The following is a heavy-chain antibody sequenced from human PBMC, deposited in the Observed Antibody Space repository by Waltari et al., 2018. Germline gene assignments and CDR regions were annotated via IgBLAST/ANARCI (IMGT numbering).Heavy chain of an antibody. J-gene: IGHJ4*02. V-gene: IGHV3-9*03. CDR2: ISWKSGSI. D-gene: IGHD6-19*01. CDR3: AKSETSGWEPTPSVDY. CDR1: GFTFDDYA. Sequence: EVQLVESGGGLVQTGRSLRLSCAASGFTFDDYAMHWVRQAPGNGLEWVSGISWKSGSIGYADPVKGRLTISRDNAKKSLYLQMNSLRAEDMALYYCAKSETSGWEPTPSVDYWGQGTLVTVSS.